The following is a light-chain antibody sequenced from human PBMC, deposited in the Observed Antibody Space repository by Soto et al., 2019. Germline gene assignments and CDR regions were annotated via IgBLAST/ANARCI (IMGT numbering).Light chain of an antibody. CDR3: QQLHDYPIT. V-gene: IGKV1-39*01. J-gene: IGKJ5*01. CDR2: AAS. Sequence: DIQLTHSPSSLSASVGDSVTITCRASQIISTYVNWYQQRAGLAPRLLIYAASSLQSGVPPRFSGSGSGTDFTLTISSLQPDDFATYYCQQLHDYPITFGQGTRLENK. CDR1: QIISTY.